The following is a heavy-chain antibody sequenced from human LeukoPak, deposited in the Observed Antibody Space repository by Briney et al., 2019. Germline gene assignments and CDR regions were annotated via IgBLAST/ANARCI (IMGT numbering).Heavy chain of an antibody. Sequence: GGALRLSCAASGFTFSSYSMNCVRQAPGKGLEWVSSISSSSSYIYYADSVKGRVTISRDNAKNSPYLQMNSVRAEDTSVYYCARDPRIAASVAFDIWGQRTMVTVCS. CDR2: ISSSSSYI. CDR3: ARDPRIAASVAFDI. J-gene: IGHJ3*02. V-gene: IGHV3-21*01. D-gene: IGHD6-13*01. CDR1: GFTFSSYS.